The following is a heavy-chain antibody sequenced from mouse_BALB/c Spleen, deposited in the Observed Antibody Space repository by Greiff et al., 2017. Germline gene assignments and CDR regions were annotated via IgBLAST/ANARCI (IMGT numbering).Heavy chain of an antibody. CDR1: GFSLTSYG. CDR3: ARSYSSSPAWFAY. J-gene: IGHJ3*01. D-gene: IGHD1-1*01. Sequence: VKLVESGPGLVAPSQTLSITCTASGFSLTSYGVHWVRQPPGKGLEWLGVIWAGGSTNYNSALMSRLSISKDNAKTQVFLKMNSLQTDDTAMYYCARSYSSSPAWFAYWGQGTLVTVSA. CDR2: IWAGGST. V-gene: IGHV2-9*02.